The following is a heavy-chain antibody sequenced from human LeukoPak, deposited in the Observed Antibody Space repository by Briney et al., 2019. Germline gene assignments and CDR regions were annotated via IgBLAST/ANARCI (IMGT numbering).Heavy chain of an antibody. Sequence: PGGSLRLSCAASGFTFDDYAMHWVRQAPGKGLEWVSGISWNSGSIGYADSVKGRFTISRDNAKNSLYLQMNSLRAEDTALYYCAARIAARPSRVYFQHWGQGTLVTVSS. CDR2: ISWNSGSI. J-gene: IGHJ1*01. V-gene: IGHV3-9*01. CDR1: GFTFDDYA. D-gene: IGHD6-6*01. CDR3: AARIAARPSRVYFQH.